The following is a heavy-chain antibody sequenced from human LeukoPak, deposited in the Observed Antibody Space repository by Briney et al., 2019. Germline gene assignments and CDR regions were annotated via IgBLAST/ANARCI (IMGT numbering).Heavy chain of an antibody. CDR3: ARSRATMVRGSPNWNFDY. Sequence: SETLSLTCSVSGGSLSSYYWSWIRQPPGEGLEWVGCIYYSGSTNYNPSLKSRVIILVDTSKNQFSLKLSSVTAADTAVYYCARSRATMVRGSPNWNFDYWGQGILVTVSS. J-gene: IGHJ4*02. V-gene: IGHV4-59*01. CDR1: GGSLSSYY. CDR2: IYYSGST. D-gene: IGHD3-10*01.